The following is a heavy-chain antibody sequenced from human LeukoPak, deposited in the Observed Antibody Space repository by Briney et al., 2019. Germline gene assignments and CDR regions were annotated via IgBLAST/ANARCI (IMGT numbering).Heavy chain of an antibody. J-gene: IGHJ4*02. CDR2: INWNGDST. Sequence: GGSLRLPCAASGFTFDDYDMSWVRQAPGKGLEWVSGINWNGDSTGYADSVKGRFTISRDNAKNSLYLQMNSLRAEDTALYYCARRTDIPAAGTGYYFDYWGQGTLVTVSS. CDR3: ARRTDIPAAGTGYYFDY. V-gene: IGHV3-20*04. CDR1: GFTFDDYD. D-gene: IGHD6-13*01.